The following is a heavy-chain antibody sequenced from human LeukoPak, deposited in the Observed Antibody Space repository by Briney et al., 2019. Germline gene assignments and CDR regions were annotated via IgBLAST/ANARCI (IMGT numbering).Heavy chain of an antibody. CDR2: ISGSGGST. Sequence: GGSLRLSCAASGFTFSSYAMSWVRQAPGKGLEWVSAISGSGGSTYYADSVKGRFTISRDNSKNTLYLQMNSLRAEDTAVYYCATYGSGSYYKSPYYYYGMDVWGQGTTVTVSS. CDR1: GFTFSSYA. CDR3: ATYGSGSYYKSPYYYYGMDV. J-gene: IGHJ6*02. D-gene: IGHD3-10*01. V-gene: IGHV3-23*01.